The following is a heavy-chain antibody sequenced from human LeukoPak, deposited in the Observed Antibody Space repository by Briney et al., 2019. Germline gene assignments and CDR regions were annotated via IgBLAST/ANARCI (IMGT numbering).Heavy chain of an antibody. CDR2: ISAYNGNT. V-gene: IGHV1-18*01. D-gene: IGHD5-12*01. CDR1: GYTFTTYG. J-gene: IGHJ4*02. CDR3: AREGRQASGYDWMGGEFDY. Sequence: GASVKVSCKASGYTFTTYGITWVRQAPGQGLEWMGWISAYNGNTKYAQKFQGRVSMTADKSTSKAYMEVRSLRSDDSAVYYCAREGRQASGYDWMGGEFDYWGQGTLVTVSS.